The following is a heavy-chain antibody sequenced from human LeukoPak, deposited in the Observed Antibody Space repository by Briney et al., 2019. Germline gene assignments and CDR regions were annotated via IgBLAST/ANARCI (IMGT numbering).Heavy chain of an antibody. CDR2: INPKGGT. V-gene: IGHV1-2*02. CDR1: GYTFTDYY. D-gene: IGHD3-10*01. CDR3: SKQRGAYYDGMEV. J-gene: IGHJ6*02. Sequence: ASVGVSCKSSGYTFTDYYIHWVRQAPGQRLEWMGWINPKGGTNYAQKFQGRVSMTRDTSSSTAYMEVSRLRSDDTGMYYCSKQRGAYYDGMEVWGQGTRSPSP.